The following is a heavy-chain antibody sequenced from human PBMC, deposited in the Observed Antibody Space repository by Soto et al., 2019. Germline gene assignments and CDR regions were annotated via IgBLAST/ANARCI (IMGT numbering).Heavy chain of an antibody. Sequence: GGSLRLSCAASGFTVSSNYMSWVRQAPGKGLEWVSVIYSDGSTYYADSVKGRFTISRDNSKNTLYLQMNSLRAEDTAVYYCARGSSGYGYDAFDIWGQGTMVTVSS. D-gene: IGHD5-12*01. CDR1: GFTVSSNY. V-gene: IGHV3-66*01. J-gene: IGHJ3*02. CDR3: ARGSSGYGYDAFDI. CDR2: IYSDGST.